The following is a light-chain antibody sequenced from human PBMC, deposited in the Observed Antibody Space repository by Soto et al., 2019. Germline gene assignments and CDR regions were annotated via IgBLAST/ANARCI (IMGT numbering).Light chain of an antibody. CDR3: QSYDSSLSGWV. V-gene: IGLV1-40*01. CDR2: GNS. J-gene: IGLJ3*02. Sequence: QSVLTQPTSVSGAPGQRVTISCTGSSSNIGAGYDVHWYQQLPGTAPKLLISGNSNRPSGVPDRFSGSKSGTSASLAITGLQAEDEADYYCQSYDSSLSGWVFGGGTQLTVL. CDR1: SSNIGAGYD.